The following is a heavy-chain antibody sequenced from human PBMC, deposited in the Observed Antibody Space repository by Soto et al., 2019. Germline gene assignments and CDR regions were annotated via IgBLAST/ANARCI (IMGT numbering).Heavy chain of an antibody. Sequence: QVQLVQSGAEVKKSGASVKVSCKASGYIFTGYFIQWLRQAPGQGLEWIGWINPNTSATNYAQKFQGRVTMTRDTSLGAAYIELASLRPDDTARYYCASSTWGSDHFSGMDVWGQGTTVTVSS. V-gene: IGHV1-2*02. J-gene: IGHJ6*02. D-gene: IGHD6-25*01. CDR3: ASSTWGSDHFSGMDV. CDR2: INPNTSAT. CDR1: GYIFTGYF.